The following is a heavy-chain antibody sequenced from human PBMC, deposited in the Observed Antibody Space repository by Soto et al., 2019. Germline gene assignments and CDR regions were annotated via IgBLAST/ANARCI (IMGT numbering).Heavy chain of an antibody. J-gene: IGHJ4*02. Sequence: QVQLVQSGAEVKKPGASVKVSCKASGYTFTSYGISWVRQAPGHGLEWMGWISAYNGNTNYAQKLQGRVIMTRDTSTSTAYMELRSLRSDDTAVYYCARDHGSGKNLGRWEDYWGQRTLVTVAA. D-gene: IGHD3-10*01. V-gene: IGHV1-18*01. CDR3: ARDHGSGKNLGRWEDY. CDR1: GYTFTSYG. CDR2: ISAYNGNT.